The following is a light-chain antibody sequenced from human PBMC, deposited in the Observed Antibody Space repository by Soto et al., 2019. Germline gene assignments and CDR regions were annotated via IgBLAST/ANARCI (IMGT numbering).Light chain of an antibody. CDR3: LSFTNSDTYV. CDR2: DVI. Sequence: QSALTQPPSVSGSXXXSVXXXCTGTSSDVGSYNRVSWYQQPPGTAPKLMIYDVISRPSGVPDRFSGSKSGNTASLTISGLQPEDEADYYCLSFTNSDTYVFGTGTKVTVL. V-gene: IGLV2-18*02. J-gene: IGLJ1*01. CDR1: SSDVGSYNR.